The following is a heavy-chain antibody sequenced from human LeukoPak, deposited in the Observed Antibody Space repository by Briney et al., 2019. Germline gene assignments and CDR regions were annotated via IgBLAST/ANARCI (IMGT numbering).Heavy chain of an antibody. CDR2: MNPNSGNT. CDR1: GYTFTGYD. CDR3: ARGNGFGVVNYRADGFDY. Sequence: ASVKVSCKASGYTFTGYDINWVRQATGQGLEWMGWMNPNSGNTGYAQKFQGRVTFTKDTSISTAYMELSSLRSEDTAVYYCARGNGFGVVNYRADGFDYWGQGTLVTVSS. D-gene: IGHD3-3*01. J-gene: IGHJ4*02. V-gene: IGHV1-8*03.